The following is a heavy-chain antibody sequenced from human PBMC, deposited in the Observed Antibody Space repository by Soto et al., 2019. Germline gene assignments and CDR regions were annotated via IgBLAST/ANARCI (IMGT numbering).Heavy chain of an antibody. CDR3: ATGFWSGPRAHYVDY. CDR2: LIPLFGTE. Sequence: ASVKVSCKASGGSFSTYAINWLRQAPGQGLEWMGGLIPLFGTENDAQNFQDRFTFTADKSTTTASMEVRRLRSEYTAVYYCATGFWSGPRAHYVDYWGQGTLVTVSS. D-gene: IGHD3-3*01. J-gene: IGHJ4*01. CDR1: GGSFSTYA. V-gene: IGHV1-69*06.